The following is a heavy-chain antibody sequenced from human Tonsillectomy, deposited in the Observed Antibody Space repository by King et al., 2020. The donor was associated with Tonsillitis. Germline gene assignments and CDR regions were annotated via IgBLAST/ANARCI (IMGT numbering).Heavy chain of an antibody. J-gene: IGHJ4*02. Sequence: VQLVESGGGVVQPGRSLRLSCAASGFTFSSYAMHWVRQAPGKGLEWVAVISYDGSNKYYADSVKGRFTISRDNSKNTLYLQMNSLRAEDTAVYYCARGSGDYSNYFDYWGLGTLVTVSS. CDR1: GFTFSSYA. V-gene: IGHV3-30-3*01. CDR3: ARGSGDYSNYFDY. CDR2: ISYDGSNK. D-gene: IGHD4-17*01.